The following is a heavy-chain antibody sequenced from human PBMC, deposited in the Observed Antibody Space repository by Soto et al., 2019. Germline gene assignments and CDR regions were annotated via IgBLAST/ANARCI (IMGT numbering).Heavy chain of an antibody. V-gene: IGHV3-33*05. CDR3: AMAIAIFAVVTPPDY. CDR1: GFTFSSYA. Sequence: QVQLVESGGGVVQPGRSLRLSCAASGFTFSSYAMHWVRQAPGKGLEWVAVISYDGTNKYYGDSVKGRFTISRDNSKNTLDLQMDSLRAEDTAVYYCAMAIAIFAVVTPPDYWGQGTLVTVSS. D-gene: IGHD3-3*01. CDR2: ISYDGTNK. J-gene: IGHJ4*02.